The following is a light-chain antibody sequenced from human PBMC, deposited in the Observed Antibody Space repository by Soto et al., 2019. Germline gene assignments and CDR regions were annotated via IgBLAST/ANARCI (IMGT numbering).Light chain of an antibody. J-gene: IGLJ1*01. Sequence: QSVLTQPAYVSGSPGQSITISCTGTSSDVGGYNYVSWYQQHPGKAPKLMIYEVSNRPSGVSHRFSGSKSGNTASLTISGLQAEDEADYYCRSYESSSTSFGTGTKLTVL. V-gene: IGLV2-14*03. CDR3: RSYESSSTS. CDR1: SSDVGGYNY. CDR2: EVS.